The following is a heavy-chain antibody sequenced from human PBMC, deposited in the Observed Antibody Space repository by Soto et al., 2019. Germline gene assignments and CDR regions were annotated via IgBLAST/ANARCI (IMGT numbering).Heavy chain of an antibody. V-gene: IGHV3-23*01. CDR1: GFTFSSYA. Sequence: GGSLRLSCATSGFTFSSYAMSWVRQAPGKGLEWVSTISGSGGGTYYADSMKGRFTISRDNSKNTLYLQMYSLRVEDTAVYYCARESDHWGQGTLVTVSS. J-gene: IGHJ4*02. CDR3: ARESDH. CDR2: ISGSGGGT.